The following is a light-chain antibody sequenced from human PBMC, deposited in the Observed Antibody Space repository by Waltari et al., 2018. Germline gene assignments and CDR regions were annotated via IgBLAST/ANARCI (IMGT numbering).Light chain of an antibody. CDR2: EGS. V-gene: IGLV2-23*01. CDR1: SSDVGSYDL. CDR3: CSYAGSHYV. Sequence: QSALTQPASVSGSPGQSITISCTGTSSDVGSYDLVSWYQQHPGKAPKLMIYEGSKRPSGVSNRFSVSKSGNTASLTISGLQAEDEADYYCCSYAGSHYVFGTGTKVSVL. J-gene: IGLJ1*01.